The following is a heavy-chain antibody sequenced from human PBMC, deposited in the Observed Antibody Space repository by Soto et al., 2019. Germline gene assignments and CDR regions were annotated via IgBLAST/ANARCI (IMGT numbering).Heavy chain of an antibody. CDR2: SYYSGLT. CDR3: ARDRYSKRAFDI. V-gene: IGHV4-31*03. J-gene: IGHJ3*02. Sequence: QVQLQESGPGLVKPSQTLSLTCTVSGGSINSGGYYWNWIRQHPGKGLEWIGYSYYSGLTNYNPSLKTRVTISVDTSKNQFSLKRSSVPAADTAVYYCARDRYSKRAFDIWGQGTRVTVSS. CDR1: GGSINSGGYY. D-gene: IGHD5-12*01.